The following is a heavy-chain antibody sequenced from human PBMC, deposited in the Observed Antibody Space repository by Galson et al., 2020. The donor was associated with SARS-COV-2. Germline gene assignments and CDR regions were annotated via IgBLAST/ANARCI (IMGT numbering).Heavy chain of an antibody. D-gene: IGHD2-15*01. V-gene: IGHV3-15*01. CDR3: TTVMDVYCIGGSCYLTGGNGVGV. CDR2: IKTQNDGGTT. CDR1: GFTFNNVW. Sequence: GGYLRLSCVGSGFTFNNVWMSWVRRAPGKGLEWLGHIKTQNDGGTTEFGEFMRGRIAISRDDSKNTLFLRMDSLKTEDTAVYYCTTVMDVYCIGGSCYLTGGNGVGVWGHGTTVTVSS. J-gene: IGHJ6*02.